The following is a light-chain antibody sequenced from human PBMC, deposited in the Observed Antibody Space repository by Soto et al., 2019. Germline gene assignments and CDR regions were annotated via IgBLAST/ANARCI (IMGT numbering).Light chain of an antibody. CDR1: TSDVGYYNY. V-gene: IGLV2-8*01. CDR3: SSYAGSNNVI. CDR2: EVT. Sequence: QSALTQPPSESGSPGQSVTISCTGTTSDVGYYNYVSWYQQHPGKAPKLMIYEVTKRPSGVPDRFSGSKSGNTASLTVSGLQAEDEADYYCSSYAGSNNVIFGGGTKLTVL. J-gene: IGLJ2*01.